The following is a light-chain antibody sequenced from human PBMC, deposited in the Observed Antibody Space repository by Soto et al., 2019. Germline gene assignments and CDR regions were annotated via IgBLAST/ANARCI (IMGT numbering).Light chain of an antibody. CDR2: GAS. CDR3: QQYNNWVFT. J-gene: IGKJ3*01. Sequence: EIVMTQSPATMSVSPGERATLSCRASQSVSSNLAWYQQKPGQDPRLLIYGASTRATGIPARFSGSGSGTEFTLTISSLQSEDFAVYYCQQYNNWVFTFGPGTKVDIK. CDR1: QSVSSN. V-gene: IGKV3-15*01.